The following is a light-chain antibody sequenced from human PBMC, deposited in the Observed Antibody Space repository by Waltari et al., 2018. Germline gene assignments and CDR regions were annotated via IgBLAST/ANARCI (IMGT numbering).Light chain of an antibody. CDR1: QSVIKY. J-gene: IGKJ1*01. V-gene: IGKV3-20*01. CDR2: HAS. CDR3: QKYDSLPAT. Sequence: VLTQSPATLSLSPGERATLSCRASQSVIKYLAWYQQKPGRAPRLLIYHASTRATGIPDRFSGSGSGTDFSLTISRLEPEDFAVYYCQKYDSLPATFGQGTRVEIK.